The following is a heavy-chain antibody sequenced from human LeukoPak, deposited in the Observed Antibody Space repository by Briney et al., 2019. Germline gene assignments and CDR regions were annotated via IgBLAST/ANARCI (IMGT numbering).Heavy chain of an antibody. Sequence: PGGSLRLSCAASGFTFSSYSMNWVRQAPGKGLEWVSSISSSSSYIYYADSVKGRFTISRDNAKNSLYLQMNSLRAEDTAVYYCASIYTGIAVAGTLNDAFDIWGQGTMVTVSS. D-gene: IGHD6-19*01. CDR1: GFTFSSYS. V-gene: IGHV3-21*01. CDR2: ISSSSSYI. CDR3: ASIYTGIAVAGTLNDAFDI. J-gene: IGHJ3*02.